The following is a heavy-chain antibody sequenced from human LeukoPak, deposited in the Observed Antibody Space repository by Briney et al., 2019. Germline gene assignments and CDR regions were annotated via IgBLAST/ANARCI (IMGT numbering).Heavy chain of an antibody. D-gene: IGHD3-3*01. CDR3: ARQKGITIFGVVSRYYYMDV. V-gene: IGHV1-69*05. J-gene: IGHJ6*03. CDR2: IIPIFGTA. CDR1: GGTFSSYA. Sequence: SVKVSCKASGGTFSSYAISWVRQAPGQGLEWMGGIIPIFGTANYAQKFQGRVTITTDESTGTAYMELSSLRSEDTAVYYCARQKGITIFGVVSRYYYMDVRGKGTTVTVSS.